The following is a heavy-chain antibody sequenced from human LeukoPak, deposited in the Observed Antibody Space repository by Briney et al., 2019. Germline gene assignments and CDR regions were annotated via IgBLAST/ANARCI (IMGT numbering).Heavy chain of an antibody. CDR3: ARGDRTSTHFDF. V-gene: IGHV5-51*01. Sequence: GESLKISCQCSGFTFTNHWIGWVRQMPGKGLEWMGIIHSGESDTIYSPPFQGQVIISADRSVSTAYLQWTSLKAPDTAMYFCARGDRTSTHFDFWGQGTLVTASS. J-gene: IGHJ4*02. CDR1: GFTFTNHW. CDR2: IHSGESDT. D-gene: IGHD1-1*01.